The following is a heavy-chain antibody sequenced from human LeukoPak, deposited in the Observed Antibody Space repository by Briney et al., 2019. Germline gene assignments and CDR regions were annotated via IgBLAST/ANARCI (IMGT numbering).Heavy chain of an antibody. J-gene: IGHJ5*02. CDR3: ASVRGYSSGWYASGFDP. CDR1: GGSVSGYY. D-gene: IGHD6-19*01. V-gene: IGHV4-59*08. Sequence: SETLSLTCTVSGGSVSGYYWSWIRQPPGKGLEWIGYIYYTGSTNYNPSLTSRATISVDTSKNQFSLKLTSVTAADTAVYYCASVRGYSSGWYASGFDPWGQGTLVTVSS. CDR2: IYYTGST.